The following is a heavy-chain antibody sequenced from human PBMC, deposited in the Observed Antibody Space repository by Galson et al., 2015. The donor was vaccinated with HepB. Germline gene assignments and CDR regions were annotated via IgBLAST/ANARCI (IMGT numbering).Heavy chain of an antibody. D-gene: IGHD3-22*01. CDR1: GGTFSSYA. V-gene: IGHV1-69*04. CDR2: IIPILGIA. CDR3: ARGILGYYYDSSGYTDDAFDI. J-gene: IGHJ3*02. Sequence: SVKVSCKASGGTFSSYAISWVRQAPGQGLEWMGRIIPILGIANYAQKFQGRVTITADKSTSTAYMELSSLRSEDTAVYYCARGILGYYYDSSGYTDDAFDIWGQGTMVTVSS.